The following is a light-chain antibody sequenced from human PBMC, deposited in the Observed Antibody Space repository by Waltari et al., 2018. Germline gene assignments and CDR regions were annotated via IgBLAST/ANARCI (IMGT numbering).Light chain of an antibody. CDR2: YAS. CDR1: QSIGSS. J-gene: IGKJ2*01. CDR3: HQSFTLPRT. Sequence: EIVLTQSPDFQSGTPKEKVTITCRASQSIGSSLHWYKQKPDQSPKLLIKYASQSFSGVPSKFSGSGSGTDFTLTINSLEAEDAATYYCHQSFTLPRTFGQGTKLEIK. V-gene: IGKV6-21*01.